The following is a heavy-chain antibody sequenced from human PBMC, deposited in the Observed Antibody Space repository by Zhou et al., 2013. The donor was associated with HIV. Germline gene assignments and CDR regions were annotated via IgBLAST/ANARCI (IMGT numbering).Heavy chain of an antibody. D-gene: IGHD6-13*01. Sequence: VQLQESGPGLVKPSETLSLTCAVSGYSISSGYYWGWIRQPPGKGLEWSGSIYHSGSTYYNPSLKSRVTISVDTSKNHFSLKLTSVTAADTAVYYCATDSDVWYRYDYWGRGILVTVSS. V-gene: IGHV4-38-2*02. CDR3: ATDSDVWYRYDY. J-gene: IGHJ4*02. CDR1: GYSISSGYY. CDR2: IYHSGST.